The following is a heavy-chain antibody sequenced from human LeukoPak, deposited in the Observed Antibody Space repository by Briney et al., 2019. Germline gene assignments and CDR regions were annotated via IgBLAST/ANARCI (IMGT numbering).Heavy chain of an antibody. CDR2: INPNSGGT. J-gene: IGHJ4*02. CDR3: ARFLTQTNNLVAVAGDRNFDY. V-gene: IGHV1-2*02. CDR1: GYTFTGYY. D-gene: IGHD6-19*01. Sequence: ASVKVSCKASGYTFTGYYMHWVRQAPGQGLEWMGWINPNSGGTNYAQKFQGRVTMTRDTSISTAYMELSRLRSDDTAVYYCARFLTQTNNLVAVAGDRNFDYWGQGTLVTVSS.